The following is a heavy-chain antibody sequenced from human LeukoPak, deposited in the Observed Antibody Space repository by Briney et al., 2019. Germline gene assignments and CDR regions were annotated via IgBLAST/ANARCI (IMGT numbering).Heavy chain of an antibody. D-gene: IGHD6-13*01. CDR2: IYYSGST. CDR3: AGPAVNSSSRYGEFDY. V-gene: IGHV4-39*01. Sequence: SETLSLACTVSGGSISSRSYYWGWIRQPPGKGLEWIGIIYYSGSTYYNPSLKSRVTISVDTSKNQFSLKLSSVTAADTAVYYCAGPAVNSSSRYGEFDYWGQGTLVTVSS. CDR1: GGSISSRSYY. J-gene: IGHJ4*02.